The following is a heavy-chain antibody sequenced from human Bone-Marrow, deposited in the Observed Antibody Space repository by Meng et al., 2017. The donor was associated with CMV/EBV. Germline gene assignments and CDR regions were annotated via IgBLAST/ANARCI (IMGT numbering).Heavy chain of an antibody. CDR2: IIPILGIA. V-gene: IGHV1-69*02. J-gene: IGHJ4*02. D-gene: IGHD4-11*01. Sequence: SVKVSCKASGGTFSSYTISWVRQAPGQGLEWMGRIIPILGIANYAQKFQGRVTITADKSTSTAYMELSSLRSEDTAVYYCARGSMTTEYYFDYWGQGTLVTVSS. CDR3: ARGSMTTEYYFDY. CDR1: GGTFSSYT.